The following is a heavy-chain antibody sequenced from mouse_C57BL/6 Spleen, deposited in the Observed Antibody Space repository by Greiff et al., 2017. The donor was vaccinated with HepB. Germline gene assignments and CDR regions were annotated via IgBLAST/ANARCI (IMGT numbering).Heavy chain of an antibody. J-gene: IGHJ4*01. CDR3: ARGGFTTVVAHYYAMDY. V-gene: IGHV5-17*01. D-gene: IGHD1-1*01. Sequence: EVKLVESGGGLVKPGGSLKLSCAASGFTFSDYGMHWVRQAPEKGLEWVAYISSGSSTIYYADTVKGRFTISRDNAKNTLFLQMTSLRSEDTAMYYCARGGFTTVVAHYYAMDYWGQGTSVTVSS. CDR2: ISSGSSTI. CDR1: GFTFSDYG.